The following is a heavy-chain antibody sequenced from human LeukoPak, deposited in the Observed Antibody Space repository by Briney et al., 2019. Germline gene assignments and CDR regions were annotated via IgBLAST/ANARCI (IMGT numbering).Heavy chain of an antibody. CDR3: ARGRREYYYDSSGYYAYYYYYGMDV. CDR2: IYYSGSN. J-gene: IGHJ6*02. CDR1: GGSISSYY. V-gene: IGHV4-59*08. D-gene: IGHD3-22*01. Sequence: SETLSLTCTVSGGSISSYYWSCIRQPPGKGLEGIGYIYYSGSNNYNASLKSRVTISVDTSKNQFSLKLSSVTAADTAVYYCARGRREYYYDSSGYYAYYYYYGMDVWGQGTTVTVSS.